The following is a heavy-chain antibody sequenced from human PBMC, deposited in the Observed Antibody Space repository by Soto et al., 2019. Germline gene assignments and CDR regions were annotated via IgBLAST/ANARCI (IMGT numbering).Heavy chain of an antibody. CDR3: ARCTVYTIVTSDWCNWFDP. CDR1: GFTFSNYA. Sequence: EVQLLESGGGLVQPGGSLRLSCAASGFTFSNYAMSWVRQAPGKGLEWVSAVSGSGGTTYYADSVRGRFTISRDNSKNSLYLQMNSLRAEDTAIYFCARCTVYTIVTSDWCNWFDPWGQGTVVIGSS. V-gene: IGHV3-23*01. CDR2: VSGSGGTT. J-gene: IGHJ5*02. D-gene: IGHD6-19*01.